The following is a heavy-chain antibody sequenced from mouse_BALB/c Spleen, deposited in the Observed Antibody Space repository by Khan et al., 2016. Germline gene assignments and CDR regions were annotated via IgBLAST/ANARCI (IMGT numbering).Heavy chain of an antibody. J-gene: IGHJ2*01. CDR1: GYTFTNYG. CDR3: ARSDDYGNDY. D-gene: IGHD1-2*01. CDR2: INTYTEEP. V-gene: IGHV9-1*02. Sequence: QIQLVQSGPELKKPGETVKISCKASGYTFTNYGMNWVKRAPGKVLKWMGWINTYTEEPTYADDFKGRFAFSLETSASTAYLQINNLKNEDMATYFCARSDDYGNDYWGQGTTLTVPS.